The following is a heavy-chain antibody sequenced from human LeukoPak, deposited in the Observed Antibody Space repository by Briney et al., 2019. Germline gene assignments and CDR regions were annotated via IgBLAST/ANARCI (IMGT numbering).Heavy chain of an antibody. D-gene: IGHD6-13*01. Sequence: PSETLSLTCTVSGGSISSSSYYWGWIRQPPGKGLEWIGSIYYSGSTYYNPSLKSRVTISVDRSKNQFSLKLSSVTAADTAVYYCARRYSSSWYAFDIWGQGTMVTVSS. V-gene: IGHV4-39*07. CDR3: ARRYSSSWYAFDI. J-gene: IGHJ3*02. CDR2: IYYSGST. CDR1: GGSISSSSYY.